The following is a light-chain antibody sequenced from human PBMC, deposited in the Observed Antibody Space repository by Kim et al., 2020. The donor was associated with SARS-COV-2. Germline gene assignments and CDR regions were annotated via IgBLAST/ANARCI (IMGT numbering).Light chain of an antibody. CDR3: HQYNGYST. Sequence: SSSERDRVNHTCRASQIVNILLAWYQQKPGRAPKLLVYDASTLEGGVPSRFSGSGSGTDFTLTITSLQPDDFATYYCHQYNGYSTFGQGTKVDIK. CDR1: QIVNIL. V-gene: IGKV1-5*01. CDR2: DAS. J-gene: IGKJ1*01.